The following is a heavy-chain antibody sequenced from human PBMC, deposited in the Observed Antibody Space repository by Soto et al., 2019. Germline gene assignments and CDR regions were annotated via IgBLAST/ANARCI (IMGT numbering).Heavy chain of an antibody. Sequence: GSLRLSCAVSWFDVSTNYMSWVRQSPGKGLEWVSLIYRDGSTFYADSVKGRFTISRDNSKNTLYLQMNSLRGEDTAVYYCARGAINYEYWGPGTLVTVSS. CDR1: WFDVSTNY. J-gene: IGHJ4*02. CDR2: IYRDGST. CDR3: ARGAINYEY. V-gene: IGHV3-53*01.